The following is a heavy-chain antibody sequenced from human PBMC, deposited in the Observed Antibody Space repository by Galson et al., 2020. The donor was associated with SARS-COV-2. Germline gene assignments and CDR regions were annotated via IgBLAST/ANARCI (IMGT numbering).Heavy chain of an antibody. Sequence: GGSLRLSCATSGFTFDDYAMHWARQAPGRGLEWVSLISWDAGSIYYADSVKGRFTISRDNSKNALYLQMNSLRVEDTALYYCAKDIGVSTRHVIMDVWGKGTTVTVSS. CDR2: ISWDAGSI. J-gene: IGHJ6*04. D-gene: IGHD6-6*01. CDR3: AKDIGVSTRHVIMDV. V-gene: IGHV3-43D*03. CDR1: GFTFDDYA.